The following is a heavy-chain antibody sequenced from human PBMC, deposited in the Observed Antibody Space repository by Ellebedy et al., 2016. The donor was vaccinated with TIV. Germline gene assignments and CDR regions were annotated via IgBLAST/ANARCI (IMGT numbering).Heavy chain of an antibody. J-gene: IGHJ3*02. D-gene: IGHD1-26*01. Sequence: GESLKTSCAASGFTFNTYSMNWVRQAPGKGREWVSYIGSRTSKIYYADSVKGRFTISRDNAKNSLYLQMNSLRDEDTAVYYCARGGGERLRYAFDIWGHGTLVTVSS. CDR3: ARGGGERLRYAFDI. CDR1: GFTFNTYS. CDR2: IGSRTSKI. V-gene: IGHV3-48*02.